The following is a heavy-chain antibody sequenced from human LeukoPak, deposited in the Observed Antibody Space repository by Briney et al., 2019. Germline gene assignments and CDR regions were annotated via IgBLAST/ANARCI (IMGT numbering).Heavy chain of an antibody. Sequence: GRSLRLSCAASGFSFSSYGMHWVRQAPGKGLEWVAVISYDGSNKYYADSVKGRFTISRDNSKNTLYLQMNSLRAEDTAVYYCARGAYGSETLFDYYYYGMDVWGQGTTVTVSS. CDR1: GFSFSSYG. D-gene: IGHD3-10*01. CDR2: ISYDGSNK. J-gene: IGHJ6*02. V-gene: IGHV3-30*19. CDR3: ARGAYGSETLFDYYYYGMDV.